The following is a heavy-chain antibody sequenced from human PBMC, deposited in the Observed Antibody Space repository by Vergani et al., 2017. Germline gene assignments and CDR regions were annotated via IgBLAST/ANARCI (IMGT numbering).Heavy chain of an antibody. V-gene: IGHV3-11*04. J-gene: IGHJ4*02. CDR1: GFTFSDYY. CDR2: ISSSSSTI. CDR3: ARPSRRDGYNLFY. Sequence: QVQLVESGGGLVKPGGSLRLSCAASGFTFSDYYMSWIRHAPGKGLEWLSYISSSSSTIYYADSVKGRFTISRDNAKNSLYLQMNSLGAEDTAVYYCARPSRRDGYNLFYWGQGTLVTVSS. D-gene: IGHD5-24*01.